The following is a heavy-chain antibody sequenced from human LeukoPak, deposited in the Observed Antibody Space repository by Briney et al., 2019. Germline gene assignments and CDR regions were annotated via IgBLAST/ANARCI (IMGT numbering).Heavy chain of an antibody. CDR2: IIPIFGTA. CDR1: GGTFSSYA. D-gene: IGHD3-3*01. Sequence: APVKVSCKASGGTFSSYAISWVRQAPGQGLEWMGGIIPIFGTANYAQKFQGRVTITADESTSTAYMELSSLRSEDTAVYYCARAGDFWSGSSGSYYGMDVWGQGTTVTVSS. CDR3: ARAGDFWSGSSGSYYGMDV. J-gene: IGHJ6*02. V-gene: IGHV1-69*13.